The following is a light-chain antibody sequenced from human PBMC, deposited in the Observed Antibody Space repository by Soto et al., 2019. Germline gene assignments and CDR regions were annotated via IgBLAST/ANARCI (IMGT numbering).Light chain of an antibody. V-gene: IGKV3-20*01. CDR2: GAS. CDR3: HQYDSSPLT. Sequence: EIVLTQSPGTLSLSPGERATLSSRASQRVSSSYLAWYQQKPGQAPRLLIYGASSRATGIPDRFSGSGSGTDFTLTISRLEPEDFAVYYCHQYDSSPLTFGGGTKVEIK. J-gene: IGKJ4*01. CDR1: QRVSSSY.